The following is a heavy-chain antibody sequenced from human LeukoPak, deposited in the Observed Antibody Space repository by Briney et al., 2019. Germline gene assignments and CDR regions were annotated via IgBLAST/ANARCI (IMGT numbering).Heavy chain of an antibody. D-gene: IGHD1-26*01. CDR3: AKDSQWEPDY. J-gene: IGHJ4*02. V-gene: IGHV3-23*01. CDR2: ISGSGGST. Sequence: SCKASGGTFSSYAMSWVRQAPGKGLEWVSAISGSGGSTYYADSVKGRFTISRDNSKNTLYLQMNSLRAEDTAVYYCAKDSQWEPDYWGQGTLVTVSS. CDR1: GGTFSSYA.